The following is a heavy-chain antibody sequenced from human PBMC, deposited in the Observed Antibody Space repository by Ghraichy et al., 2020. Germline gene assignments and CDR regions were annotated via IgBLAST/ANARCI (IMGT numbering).Heavy chain of an antibody. D-gene: IGHD6-13*01. CDR3: AKDPIAAAGRSHWFDP. CDR2: ISGSGGST. CDR1: GFTFSSYA. J-gene: IGHJ5*02. Sequence: GGSLRLSCAASGFTFSSYAMSWVRQAPGKGLEWVSAISGSGGSTYYADSVKGRFTISRDKSKNTLYLQMNSLRAEDTAVYYCAKDPIAAAGRSHWFDPWGQRTLVTVSS. V-gene: IGHV3-23*01.